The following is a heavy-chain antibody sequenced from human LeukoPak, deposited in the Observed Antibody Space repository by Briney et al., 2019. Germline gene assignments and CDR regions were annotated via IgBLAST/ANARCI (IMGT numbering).Heavy chain of an antibody. J-gene: IGHJ4*02. CDR3: ARYAADGRTLEY. D-gene: IGHD6-13*01. V-gene: IGHV4-59*01. CDR2: LHYSGTT. Sequence: SETLSLTCTVSGGSISGYYWSWIRQPPGKGLEWIGYLHYSGTTSYNPSLKSRVTISVDTSKNQFSLRLSSVTAADTAVFFCARYAADGRTLEYWGQGILVIVSS. CDR1: GGSISGYY.